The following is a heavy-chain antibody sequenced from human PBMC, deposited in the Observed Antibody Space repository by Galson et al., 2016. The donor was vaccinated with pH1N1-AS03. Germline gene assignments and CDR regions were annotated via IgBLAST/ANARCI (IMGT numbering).Heavy chain of an antibody. D-gene: IGHD6-19*01. V-gene: IGHV3-21*06. J-gene: IGHJ4*02. CDR3: ARESPVAGNFDF. CDR1: GFNFTTYG. CDR2: ISRSSLYI. Sequence: SLRLSCAASGFNFTTYGMNMNWVRQAPGKGPEWISFISRSSLYISYADSVKGRFTISRDNAKNSLYLHMNSLRAEDTAVYYCARESPVAGNFDFGGQGTLVSVSS.